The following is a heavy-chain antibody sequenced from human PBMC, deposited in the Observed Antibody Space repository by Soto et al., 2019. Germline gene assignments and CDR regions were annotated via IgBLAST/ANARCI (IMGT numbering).Heavy chain of an antibody. V-gene: IGHV4-39*01. Sequence: SETLSLTCTVSXGSISSSSYYWGWIRQPPGKGLEWIGSIYYSGSTYYNPSLKSRVTISVDTSKNQFSLKLSSVTAADTAVYYCARHTLSPYYYDSSGYYLPFDYWGQGTLVTVSS. CDR2: IYYSGST. J-gene: IGHJ4*02. D-gene: IGHD3-22*01. CDR3: ARHTLSPYYYDSSGYYLPFDY. CDR1: XGSISSSSYY.